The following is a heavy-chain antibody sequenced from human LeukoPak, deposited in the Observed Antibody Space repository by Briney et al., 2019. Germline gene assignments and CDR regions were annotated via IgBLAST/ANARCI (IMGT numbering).Heavy chain of an antibody. J-gene: IGHJ4*02. D-gene: IGHD3-10*01. CDR3: GRHYGSGSMERFDY. CDR2: IYTSGST. CDR1: GGSISSGTYY. Sequence: SETLSLTCTVSGGSISSGTYYWSWIRQPAGKGLEWIGRIYTSGSTNYNPSLKSRVTISVDTSKNQFSLKLSSVTAADTAVYYCGRHYGSGSMERFDYWGQGTLVTVSS. V-gene: IGHV4-61*02.